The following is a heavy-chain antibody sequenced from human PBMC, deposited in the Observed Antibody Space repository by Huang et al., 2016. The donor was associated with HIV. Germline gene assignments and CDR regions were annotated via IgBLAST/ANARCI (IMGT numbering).Heavy chain of an antibody. CDR1: GVSFSDYA. V-gene: IGHV1-69*10. Sequence: QAQLVQSGAAVMKPGSSVRVSCKASGVSFSDYAFSWVRRAPGQGLDWMGGIIPRFGLTNYAPRLEGRVTISADKSSNTGYLEVTSLRSGDTAVYYCAREGQNWLGKPFGALAFWGQGTEVIVSS. CDR2: IIPRFGLT. D-gene: IGHD3-16*01. J-gene: IGHJ4*03. CDR3: AREGQNWLGKPFGALAF.